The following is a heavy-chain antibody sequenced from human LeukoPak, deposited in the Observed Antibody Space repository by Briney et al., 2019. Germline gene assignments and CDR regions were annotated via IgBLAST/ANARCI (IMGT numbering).Heavy chain of an antibody. D-gene: IGHD6-19*01. J-gene: IGHJ4*02. CDR2: INHSGST. V-gene: IGHV4-34*01. CDR3: ARGAAVAGPADY. CDR1: GGSFSGYY. Sequence: SETLSLTCAVYGGSFSGYYWSWIRQPPGKGLEWIGEINHSGSTNYNPSLKSRVTISVDMSKNQFSLKLSSVTAADTAVYYCARGAAVAGPADYWGQGTLVTVSS.